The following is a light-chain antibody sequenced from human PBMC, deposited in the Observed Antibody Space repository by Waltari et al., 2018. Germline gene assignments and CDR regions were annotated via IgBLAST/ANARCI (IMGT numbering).Light chain of an antibody. J-gene: IGKJ3*01. Sequence: EIVMTQSPATLSVSPGERATLSCRASQSVSSNLAWYQQKPGQAPRLLIYGASTRATGIPARFSGSGPGTEFTLTISSLQSEDFAVYYCQQYNNWLFTFGPGTKVDIK. CDR1: QSVSSN. V-gene: IGKV3-15*01. CDR3: QQYNNWLFT. CDR2: GAS.